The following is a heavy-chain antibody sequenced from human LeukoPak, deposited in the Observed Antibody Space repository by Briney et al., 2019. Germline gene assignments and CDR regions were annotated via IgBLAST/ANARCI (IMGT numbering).Heavy chain of an antibody. V-gene: IGHV4-61*02. CDR2: IHTSGST. CDR1: GDSISSGNSH. Sequence: PSETLSLTCTVSGDSISSGNSHCSWIRLPAGRGLEWIGRIHTSGSTNYNPSLKSRVTVSRDTSKNQFSLKLTSVTAADTAIYYCARSRVYIGNPFDYWGQGTLVAVSA. J-gene: IGHJ4*02. CDR3: ARSRVYIGNPFDY. D-gene: IGHD4-23*01.